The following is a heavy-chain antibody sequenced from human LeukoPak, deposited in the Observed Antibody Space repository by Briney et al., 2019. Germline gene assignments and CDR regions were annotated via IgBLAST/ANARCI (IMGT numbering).Heavy chain of an antibody. J-gene: IGHJ4*02. Sequence: GASVKVSCKASGYTFTSYAMHWVRQAPGQRLEWMGWINAGNGNTKYSQKFQGRVTITRDASASTAYMELSSLRSEDTVVYYCASYYDSSGYYFWGQGTLVTVSS. CDR3: ASYYDSSGYYF. CDR2: INAGNGNT. V-gene: IGHV1-3*01. CDR1: GYTFTSYA. D-gene: IGHD3-22*01.